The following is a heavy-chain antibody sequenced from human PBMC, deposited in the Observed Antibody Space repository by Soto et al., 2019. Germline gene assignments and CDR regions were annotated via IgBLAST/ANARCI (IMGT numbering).Heavy chain of an antibody. V-gene: IGHV3-30*18. Sequence: GGSLRLSCAASGFTFSSYGMHWVRQAPGKGLEWVAVISYDGSNKYYADSVKGRFTISRDNSKNTLYLQMNSLRAEDTAVYYCAKDAHTSYWGSHSFDIWGQGTMVTVSS. CDR2: ISYDGSNK. J-gene: IGHJ3*02. D-gene: IGHD7-27*01. CDR1: GFTFSSYG. CDR3: AKDAHTSYWGSHSFDI.